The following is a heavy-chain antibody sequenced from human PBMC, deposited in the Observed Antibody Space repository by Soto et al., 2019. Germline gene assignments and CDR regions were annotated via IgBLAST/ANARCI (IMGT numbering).Heavy chain of an antibody. CDR2: ISYDGSNK. CDR3: AKDGMVATGRFFDS. CDR1: GFTFSSYG. D-gene: IGHD5-12*01. V-gene: IGHV3-30*18. J-gene: IGHJ4*02. Sequence: QVQLVESGGGVVQPGRSLRLSCAASGFTFSSYGMHWVRQAPGKGLEWVAVISYDGSNKYYADSVKGRFTISRDNSKNTLYLQMNSLRAEDTAVYYCAKDGMVATGRFFDSWGQGTVVTVSS.